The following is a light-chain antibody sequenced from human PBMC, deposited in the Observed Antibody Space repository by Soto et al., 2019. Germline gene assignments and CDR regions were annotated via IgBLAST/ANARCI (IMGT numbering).Light chain of an antibody. CDR1: QGVSYW. CDR2: DRS. V-gene: IGKV1-5*01. CDR3: QQYNSWWT. J-gene: IGKJ1*01. Sequence: DIQMTQSPSTLSASVVDRVTITCRASQGVSYWLAWYQQKPGKAPKLLIYDRSSLASGVPRRFSGSGSGTEFILTISSLQPDDGATYYCQQYNSWWTFGQGTKVEI.